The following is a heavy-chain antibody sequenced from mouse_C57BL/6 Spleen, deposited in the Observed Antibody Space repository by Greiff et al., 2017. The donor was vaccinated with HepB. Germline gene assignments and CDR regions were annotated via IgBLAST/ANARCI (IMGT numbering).Heavy chain of an antibody. CDR2: ISSGSSTI. Sequence: EVKLVESGGGLVKPGGSLKLSCAASGFTFSDYGMHWVRQAPEKGLEWVAYISSGSSTIYYADTVKGRFTISRDNANNTLFLQMTSLRSEDTAMYYCANFPSSYGSSDGAYWGQGTLVTVSA. CDR1: GFTFSDYG. V-gene: IGHV5-17*01. CDR3: ANFPSSYGSSDGAY. J-gene: IGHJ3*01. D-gene: IGHD1-1*01.